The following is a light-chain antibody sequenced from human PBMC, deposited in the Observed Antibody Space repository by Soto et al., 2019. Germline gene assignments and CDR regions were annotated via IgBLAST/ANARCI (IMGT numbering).Light chain of an antibody. J-gene: IGKJ4*01. Sequence: EIVMTQSPATLSVSPGERATLSCRASQSVSSNLAWYQQKPGQTPKLLIYVASTRATGIPARFSGSGSGTEFTFTISRLQSEDFAVYFCQQYNVWPLTFGGGTKVEFK. V-gene: IGKV3-15*01. CDR2: VAS. CDR3: QQYNVWPLT. CDR1: QSVSSN.